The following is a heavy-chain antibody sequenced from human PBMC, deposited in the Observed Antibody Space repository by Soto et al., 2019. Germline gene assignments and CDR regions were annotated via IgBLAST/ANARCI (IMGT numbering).Heavy chain of an antibody. CDR2: INHSGST. CDR3: ARDAGFRFRFGDEAQSHNWFDP. J-gene: IGHJ5*02. V-gene: IGHV4-34*01. Sequence: PSETLSLTCAVYGGSFSGYYWSWIRQPPGKGLEWIGEINHSGSTNYNPSLKSRVTISVDTSKNQFSLKLSSVTAADTAVYYCARDAGFRFRFGDEAQSHNWFDPWGQGTLVTVSS. D-gene: IGHD3-10*01. CDR1: GGSFSGYY.